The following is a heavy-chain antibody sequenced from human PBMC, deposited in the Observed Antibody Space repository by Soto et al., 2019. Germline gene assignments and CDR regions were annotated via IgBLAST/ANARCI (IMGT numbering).Heavy chain of an antibody. Sequence: PSQTLSLTCAISGDSVSSNSAAWNWIRQSPSRGLEWLGRTYYRSKWHYDYAVSVRGRIIINPDTSKNQFSLQMNSVTPDDTAVYYCASMKYSSSSVSRYDSSGGSAFDIWGQGTMVTVSS. V-gene: IGHV6-1*01. CDR3: ASMKYSSSSVSRYDSSGGSAFDI. J-gene: IGHJ3*02. D-gene: IGHD6-6*01. CDR2: TYYRSKWHY. CDR1: GDSVSSNSAA.